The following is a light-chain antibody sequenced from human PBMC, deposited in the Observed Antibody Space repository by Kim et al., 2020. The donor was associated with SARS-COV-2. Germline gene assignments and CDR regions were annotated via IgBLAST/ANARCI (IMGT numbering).Light chain of an antibody. CDR3: QSYDSSLSGYV. Sequence: QRVTISCTGSSSNIGAPYDVHWYQQLPGPAPKLLIYGNTNRPSGIPDRFSGSKSGTSASLAITGLQAEDEADYYCQSYDSSLSGYVFGTGTKVTVL. V-gene: IGLV1-40*01. CDR2: GNT. J-gene: IGLJ1*01. CDR1: SSNIGAPYD.